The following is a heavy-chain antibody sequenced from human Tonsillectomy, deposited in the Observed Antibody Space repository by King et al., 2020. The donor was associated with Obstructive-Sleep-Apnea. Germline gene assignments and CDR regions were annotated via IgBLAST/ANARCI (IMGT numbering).Heavy chain of an antibody. V-gene: IGHV3-48*04. CDR1: GFTFSSYS. J-gene: IGHJ4*02. CDR3: ARERNSGSYYFDY. Sequence: VQLVESGGGLVQPGGSLRLSGAASGFTFSSYSMSWVRQAPGKGLEWVSYISSSSSTIYYADSVKGRFTISRDNAKNSLYLQMNSLRAEDTAVYYCARERNSGSYYFDYWGQGTLVTVSS. CDR2: ISSSSSTI. D-gene: IGHD1-26*01.